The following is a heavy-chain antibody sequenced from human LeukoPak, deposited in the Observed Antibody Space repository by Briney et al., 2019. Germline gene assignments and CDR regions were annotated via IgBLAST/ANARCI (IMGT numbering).Heavy chain of an antibody. J-gene: IGHJ4*02. D-gene: IGHD2-2*01. CDR3: ASDTRTSWFYY. Sequence: SETLSLTCTVSGGSINSYYWSWIRQPPGKGLECIGYIHYTGSTNYNPSLKSRVTISVDTSKSQFSLKLSSVTAADTAIYYCASDTRTSWFYYWGQGTLVTVSS. V-gene: IGHV4-59*01. CDR2: IHYTGST. CDR1: GGSINSYY.